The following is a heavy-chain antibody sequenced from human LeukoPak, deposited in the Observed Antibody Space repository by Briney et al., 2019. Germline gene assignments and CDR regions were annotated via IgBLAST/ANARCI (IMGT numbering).Heavy chain of an antibody. Sequence: ASVKVSCKASGYTFTYYYIHWVRQAPGQGLEWMGWINPNTGGTNYAQNFHGRVTRTRDTSISTAYMELSELRSDDTAISSCARGGGSGYDYDYWGQGTLVTVYS. J-gene: IGHJ4*02. CDR1: GYTFTYYY. D-gene: IGHD5-12*01. CDR3: ARGGGSGYDYDY. CDR2: INPNTGGT. V-gene: IGHV1-2*02.